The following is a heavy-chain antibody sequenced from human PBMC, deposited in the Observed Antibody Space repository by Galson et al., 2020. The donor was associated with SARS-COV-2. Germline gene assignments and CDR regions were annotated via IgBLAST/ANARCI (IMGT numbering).Heavy chain of an antibody. J-gene: IGHJ3*02. CDR2: IYYSGTT. CDR3: AAATVTTLDI. D-gene: IGHD4-17*01. V-gene: IGHV4-59*01. CDR1: GGSISSFY. Sequence: SQTLSLTCAVSGGSISSFYWSWIRQPPGKGLEWIGNIYYSGTTKYNPSLKSRVTISVDTSKKQFSLNLRFVTAADTAVYYCAAATVTTLDIWAQGTMVAVSS.